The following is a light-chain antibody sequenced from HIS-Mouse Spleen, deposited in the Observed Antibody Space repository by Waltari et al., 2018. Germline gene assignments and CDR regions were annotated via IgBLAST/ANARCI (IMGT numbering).Light chain of an antibody. CDR2: EGS. V-gene: IGLV2-23*01. CDR3: CSYAGSSTPVV. Sequence: QSALTQPASVSGSPGQSITISCTGTSSDVGSSNLVPRYQQHPGKAPKLMIYEGSKRPSGVSNRFSGSKSGNTASLTISGLQAEDEADYYCCSYAGSSTPVVFGGGTKLTVL. CDR1: SSDVGSSNL. J-gene: IGLJ2*01.